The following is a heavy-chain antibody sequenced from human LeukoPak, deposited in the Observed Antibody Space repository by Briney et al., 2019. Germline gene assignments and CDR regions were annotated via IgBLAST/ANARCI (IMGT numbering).Heavy chain of an antibody. CDR1: GLTFSSHW. D-gene: IGHD4/OR15-4a*01. Sequence: GGSLRLSCAAPGLTFSSHWMHWVRQAPGKGLVWVSAIGSSGGGTYYPDSVKGRFTVSRDNSKNTLYLQMNSLSAEDTAVYYCAKYGASGGSHGMDVWGQGTTVTVSS. V-gene: IGHV3-23*01. CDR3: AKYGASGGSHGMDV. CDR2: IGSSGGGT. J-gene: IGHJ6*02.